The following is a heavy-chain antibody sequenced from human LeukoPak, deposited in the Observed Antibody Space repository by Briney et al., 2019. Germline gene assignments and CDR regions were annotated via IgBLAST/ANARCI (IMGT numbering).Heavy chain of an antibody. CDR3: ARDSGSYSFNY. Sequence: GGSLRLSCAASGFTFSSYWVHWVRQAPGKGLVWVSRINSDGSSTSYADSVKGRFTISRDNAKNTLYLQMNSLRAEDTAVYYCARDSGSYSFNYWGQGTLVTVSS. CDR1: GFTFSSYW. J-gene: IGHJ4*02. CDR2: INSDGSST. V-gene: IGHV3-74*01. D-gene: IGHD1-26*01.